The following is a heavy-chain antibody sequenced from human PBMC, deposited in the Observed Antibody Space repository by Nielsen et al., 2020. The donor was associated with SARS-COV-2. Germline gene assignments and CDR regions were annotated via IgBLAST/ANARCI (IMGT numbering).Heavy chain of an antibody. Sequence: GGFLRSSCAALGFTLSAYAIQWARQAPGKGLEYVATIKSQSHGSSTSYISSVRGRFTISRDNSKNILYLQMDSLRAEDMAVYYCARDSGGSYDLWGHGTLVTVSS. V-gene: IGHV3-64*01. J-gene: IGHJ5*02. CDR1: GFTLSAYA. CDR3: ARDSGGSYDL. CDR2: IKSQSHGSST. D-gene: IGHD1-26*01.